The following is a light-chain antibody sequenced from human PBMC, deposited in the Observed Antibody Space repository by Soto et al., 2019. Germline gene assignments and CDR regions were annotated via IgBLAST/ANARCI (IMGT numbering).Light chain of an antibody. Sequence: DTQMTQSPSSLSASVGDRVTITCQASQDISQYLNWYQHKPGKAPKLLIYAASNLETGVPSRFSGSGSATDFTFTISSLQPEDIAVYYCQQYGSSPFTFGPGTKVDIK. CDR1: QDISQY. CDR2: AAS. CDR3: QQYGSSPFT. J-gene: IGKJ3*01. V-gene: IGKV1-33*01.